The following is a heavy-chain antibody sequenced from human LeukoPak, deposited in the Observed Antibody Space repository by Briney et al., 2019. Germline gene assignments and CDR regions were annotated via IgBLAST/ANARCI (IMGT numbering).Heavy chain of an antibody. Sequence: PGGSLRLSCAASGFTFSNYGIHWVRQAPGKGLEWVAVISYDGSNKYYAESVKGRFTISRDNSKNTLSLQMNSLRAEDTAVDYCAKGYGFDSSGSEHYFENWGQGILVTVSS. V-gene: IGHV3-30*18. CDR2: ISYDGSNK. CDR1: GFTFSNYG. D-gene: IGHD3-22*01. J-gene: IGHJ4*02. CDR3: AKGYGFDSSGSEHYFEN.